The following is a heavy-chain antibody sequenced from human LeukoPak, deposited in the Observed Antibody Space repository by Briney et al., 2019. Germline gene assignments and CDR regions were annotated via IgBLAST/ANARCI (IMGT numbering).Heavy chain of an antibody. CDR1: GYTFTGYY. Sequence: ASVKVSCKASGYTFTGYYMHWVRQAPGQGRDWMGRINPNSGGTNYAKKFPGRVSMTRDTSISTAYMELSRLRSDDTAVYYCARLPVDYYDSSGYVPPWGQGTLVTVSS. CDR2: INPNSGGT. J-gene: IGHJ5*02. V-gene: IGHV1-2*06. D-gene: IGHD3-22*01. CDR3: ARLPVDYYDSSGYVPP.